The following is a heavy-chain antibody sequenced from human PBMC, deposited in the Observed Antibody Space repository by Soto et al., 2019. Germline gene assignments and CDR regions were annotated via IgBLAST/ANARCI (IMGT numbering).Heavy chain of an antibody. CDR1: GFTFSDYY. CDR3: ATGQYYYDSSGYYYS. Sequence: LRLSCAASGFTFSDYYMSWIRQAPGKGLEWVSYISSSSSYTNYADSVKGRFTISRDNAKNSLYLQMNSLRAEDTAVYYCATGQYYYDSSGYYYSWAQGSLVTVSA. CDR2: ISSSSSYT. J-gene: IGHJ4*02. D-gene: IGHD3-22*01. V-gene: IGHV3-11*03.